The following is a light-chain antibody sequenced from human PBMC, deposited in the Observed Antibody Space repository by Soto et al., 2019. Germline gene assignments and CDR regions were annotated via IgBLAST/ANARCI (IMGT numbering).Light chain of an antibody. CDR2: DVS. CDR3: CSYARSYTYH. J-gene: IGLJ1*01. Sequence: QSALTQPRSVSGSPGESVTISCTGTSSDVGGYNYVSWYQQHPGKAPKIMIYDVSKRPSGVPDRFSGSKSGNTASLTISGLQPDDEADYPCCSYARSYTYHFGTGTKVTV. CDR1: SSDVGGYNY. V-gene: IGLV2-11*01.